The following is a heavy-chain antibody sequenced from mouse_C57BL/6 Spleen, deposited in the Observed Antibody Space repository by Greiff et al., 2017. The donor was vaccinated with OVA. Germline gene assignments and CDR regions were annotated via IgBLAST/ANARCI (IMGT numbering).Heavy chain of an antibody. V-gene: IGHV2-6-1*01. J-gene: IGHJ4*01. CDR3: ARHGNYEDYYAMDY. Sequence: VKLMESGPGLVAPSQSLSITCTVSGFSLTSYGVHWVRQPPGKGLEWLVVIWSDGSTTYNSAPKSRLSISKDNSKSQVFLKMNSLQTDDTAMYYCARHGNYEDYYAMDYWGQGTSVTVSS. CDR1: GFSLTSYG. CDR2: IWSDGST. D-gene: IGHD2-1*01.